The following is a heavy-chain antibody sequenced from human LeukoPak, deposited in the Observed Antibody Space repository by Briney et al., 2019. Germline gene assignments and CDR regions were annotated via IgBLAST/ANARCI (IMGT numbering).Heavy chain of an antibody. CDR2: ISSKGETT. D-gene: IGHD6-19*01. CDR3: ARDAVYGSAWFANLDF. Sequence: GGSLRLSCAASGFTFSSYPMHWVRQAPGKGLEFVSAISSKGETTYYAESVKGRFTISRDNSENTLYLQMGSLRAEDMGVYFCARDAVYGSAWFANLDFWGQGTLVTVSS. CDR1: GFTFSSYP. V-gene: IGHV3-64*02. J-gene: IGHJ4*02.